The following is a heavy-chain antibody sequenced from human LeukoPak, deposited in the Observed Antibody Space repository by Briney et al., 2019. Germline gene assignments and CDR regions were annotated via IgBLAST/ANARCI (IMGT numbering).Heavy chain of an antibody. Sequence: ASVKVSCKASGYTFTSYGISWVRQAPGQGLEWMGWISAHNGNTNYAQKLQGRVTMTTDTSTSTAYMELRSLRSDDTAVYYCARVPNRIAAAGTADYWGQGTLVTVSS. CDR2: ISAHNGNT. J-gene: IGHJ4*02. CDR1: GYTFTSYG. CDR3: ARVPNRIAAAGTADY. D-gene: IGHD6-13*01. V-gene: IGHV1-18*01.